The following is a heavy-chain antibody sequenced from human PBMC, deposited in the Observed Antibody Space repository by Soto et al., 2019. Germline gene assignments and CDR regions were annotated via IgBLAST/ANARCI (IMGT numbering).Heavy chain of an antibody. CDR2: IYHSGST. CDR1: GGSISSSNW. V-gene: IGHV4-4*02. J-gene: IGHJ6*02. D-gene: IGHD1-26*01. Sequence: PSETLSLTCAVSGGSISSSNWWSWVRQPPGKGLEWIGEIYHSGSTNYNLSLKSRVTISVDKSKNQFSLKLSSVTAADTAVYYCARTGATVYYYYYGMDVWGQGTTVTVSS. CDR3: ARTGATVYYYYYGMDV.